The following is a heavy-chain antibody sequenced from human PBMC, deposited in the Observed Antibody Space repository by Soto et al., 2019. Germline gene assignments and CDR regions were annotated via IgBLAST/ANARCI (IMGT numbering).Heavy chain of an antibody. CDR3: AREPLAHSYFDL. J-gene: IGHJ4*02. Sequence: LSLTCTVSGGSIGGYYWSWIRQPAGKGLEWIGRMYNSERTNYNPSLKSRVTMSMDTSKNQFSLRLTSVTAADTAVYFCAREPLAHSYFDLWGQGTLVTVS. CDR1: GGSIGGYY. CDR2: MYNSERT. V-gene: IGHV4-4*07.